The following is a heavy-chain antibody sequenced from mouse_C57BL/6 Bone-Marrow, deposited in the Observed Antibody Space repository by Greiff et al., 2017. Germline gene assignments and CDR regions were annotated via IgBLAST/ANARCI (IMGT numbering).Heavy chain of an antibody. D-gene: IGHD1-1*01. CDR2: IWRGGST. J-gene: IGHJ4*01. CDR1: GFSLTSYG. CDR3: AKRTYYGIAMDY. V-gene: IGHV2-5*01. Sequence: QVHVKQSGPGLVQPSQSLSITCTVSGFSLTSYGVHWVRQSPGKGLEWLGVIWRGGSTDYNAAFMSRLSITKDNSKSQVFFKMNRLQADDTAIYYCAKRTYYGIAMDYWGQGTSVTVSS.